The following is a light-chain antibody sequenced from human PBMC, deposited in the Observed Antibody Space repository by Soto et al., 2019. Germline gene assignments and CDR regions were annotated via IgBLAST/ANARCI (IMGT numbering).Light chain of an antibody. Sequence: DIQMTQSPSSLSASVGDRATITCRASQTISNYLNWYQEKPGKAPKLLIYAASNLQSGVPSRFSGSGSGTEFTLTISNLQPEDFATYYCQKTYSTPFTFGPGTNVDI. V-gene: IGKV1-39*01. CDR2: AAS. J-gene: IGKJ3*01. CDR1: QTISNY. CDR3: QKTYSTPFT.